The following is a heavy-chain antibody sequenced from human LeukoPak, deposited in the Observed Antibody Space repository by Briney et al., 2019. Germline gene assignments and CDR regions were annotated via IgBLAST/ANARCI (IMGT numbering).Heavy chain of an antibody. Sequence: ASVKVSCKASGYTFTSYGISWVRQAPGQGLEWMGWISAYNGNTNYAQKLQGRVTMTTDTSTSTAYMELRSLRSDDTAVYYCARDTTVRGVISDAFDIWGQGTMVTVSS. CDR3: ARDTTVRGVISDAFDI. J-gene: IGHJ3*02. CDR2: ISAYNGNT. V-gene: IGHV1-18*01. CDR1: GYTFTSYG. D-gene: IGHD3-10*01.